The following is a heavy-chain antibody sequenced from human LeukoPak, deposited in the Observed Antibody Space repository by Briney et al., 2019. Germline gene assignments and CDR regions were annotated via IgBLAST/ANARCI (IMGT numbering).Heavy chain of an antibody. V-gene: IGHV1-58*02. Sequence: GASVKVSCKASGYTFTSYGISWVRQAPGQGLEWIGWIVVGSGNTNYAQKFQERVTITRDMSTSTAYMELSSLRSEDTAVYYCAATKPAYYDILTGYYSDIAHAFDIWGQGTMVTVSS. D-gene: IGHD3-9*01. CDR2: IVVGSGNT. CDR3: AATKPAYYDILTGYYSDIAHAFDI. CDR1: GYTFTSYG. J-gene: IGHJ3*02.